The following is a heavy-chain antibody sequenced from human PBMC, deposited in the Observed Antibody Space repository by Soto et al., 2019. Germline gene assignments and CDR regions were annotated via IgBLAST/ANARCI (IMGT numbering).Heavy chain of an antibody. CDR1: GGSFSGYY. J-gene: IGHJ6*03. V-gene: IGHV4-34*01. CDR3: SREGQLPDYYYYFMDV. D-gene: IGHD6-6*01. CDR2: INHSGST. Sequence: SETLSLTCAVYGGSFSGYYWSWIRQPPGKGLEWIGEINHSGSTNYNPSLKSRVTISVDTSKNQFSLKLSSVTAADTAVYYCSREGQLPDYYYYFMDVWGKGTTVTGSS.